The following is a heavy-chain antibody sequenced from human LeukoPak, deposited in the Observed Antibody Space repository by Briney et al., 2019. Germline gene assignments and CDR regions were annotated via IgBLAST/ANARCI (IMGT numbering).Heavy chain of an antibody. V-gene: IGHV3-21*01. Sequence: GGSLRLSCAASGFTFGSYSMNWVRQVPGKGLQWVSSISSTSSYIYYADSVKGRFTISRDNSKNTLYLQMNSLRAEDTAVYYCAKEGGAVTTWSHWFDPWGQGTLVTVSS. CDR3: AKEGGAVTTWSHWFDP. CDR2: ISSTSSYI. CDR1: GFTFGSYS. D-gene: IGHD4-17*01. J-gene: IGHJ5*02.